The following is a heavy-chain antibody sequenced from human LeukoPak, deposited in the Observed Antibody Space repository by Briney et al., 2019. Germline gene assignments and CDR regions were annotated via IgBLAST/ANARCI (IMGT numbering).Heavy chain of an antibody. CDR1: GFPFSSYS. D-gene: IGHD3-10*01. V-gene: IGHV3-21*04. CDR2: ISSSSSYI. Sequence: GGSLRLSCAPSGFPFSSYSMNCVRQSTGKGVEWGSSISSSSSYIYYADSVKGRFTISRDNAKNSLYLQMNSLRAEDTALYYCAKGLPGFGDLLDVWNYWGQGILVTGSS. CDR3: AKGLPGFGDLLDVWNY. J-gene: IGHJ4*02.